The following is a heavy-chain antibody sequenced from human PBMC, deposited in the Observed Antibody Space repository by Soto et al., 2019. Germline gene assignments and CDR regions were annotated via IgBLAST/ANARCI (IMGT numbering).Heavy chain of an antibody. Sequence: SETLSLTCTVSGGSISSGGYYWSWIRQPPGKGLEWIGYIYYSGSTYYNPSLKSRVTISVDTSKNQFSLKLSSVTAADTAVYYCARACLSYYYGMDVWGQGTTVTVSS. CDR1: GGSISSGGYY. CDR2: IYYSGST. CDR3: ARACLSYYYGMDV. V-gene: IGHV4-30-4*01. J-gene: IGHJ6*02.